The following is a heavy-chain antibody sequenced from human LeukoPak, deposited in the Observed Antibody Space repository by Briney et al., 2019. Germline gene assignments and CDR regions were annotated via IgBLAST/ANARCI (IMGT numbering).Heavy chain of an antibody. Sequence: GGSLRLSCAASGFTFSSYVMHWVRQAPGKGLEWVAVIWYDGSNKYYADSVKGRFTISRDNSKNTLYLQMNSLRAEDTAVYYCATSSSWYPRESDYGMDVWGQGTTVTVSS. D-gene: IGHD6-13*01. V-gene: IGHV3-33*01. CDR3: ATSSSWYPRESDYGMDV. CDR1: GFTFSSYV. J-gene: IGHJ6*02. CDR2: IWYDGSNK.